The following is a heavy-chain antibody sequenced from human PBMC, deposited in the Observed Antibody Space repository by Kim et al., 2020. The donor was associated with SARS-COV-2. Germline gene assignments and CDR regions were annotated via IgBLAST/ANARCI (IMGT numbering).Heavy chain of an antibody. V-gene: IGHV4-4*02. CDR3: AREMATSYYYYYGMDV. CDR1: GGSISSSNW. CDR2: IYHSGST. D-gene: IGHD5-12*01. Sequence: SETLSLTCAISGGSISSSNWWSWVRQPPGKGLEWIGEIYHSGSTNYNPSLKSRVTISVDKSKNQFSLKLSSVTAADTAVYYCAREMATSYYYYYGMDVWGQGTTVTVSS. J-gene: IGHJ6*02.